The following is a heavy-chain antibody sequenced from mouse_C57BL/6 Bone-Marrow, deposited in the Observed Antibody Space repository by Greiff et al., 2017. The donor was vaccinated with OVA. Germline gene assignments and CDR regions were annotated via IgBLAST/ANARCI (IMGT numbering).Heavy chain of an antibody. J-gene: IGHJ4*01. V-gene: IGHV5-15*01. CDR2: ISNLAYSI. CDR3: ARDYYDYPYAMDY. Sequence: EVQLKESGGGLVQPGGSLKLSCAASGFTFSDYGMAWVRQAPRKGPEWVAFISNLAYSIYYADTVTGRFTISRENAKNTLYLEMSSLRSEDTAMYYCARDYYDYPYAMDYWGQGTSVTVSS. D-gene: IGHD2-4*01. CDR1: GFTFSDYG.